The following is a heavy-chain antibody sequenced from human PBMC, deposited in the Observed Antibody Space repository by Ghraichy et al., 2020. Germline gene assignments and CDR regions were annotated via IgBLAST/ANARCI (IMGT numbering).Heavy chain of an antibody. Sequence: SETLSLTCAVYGGSFSGYYWSWIRQPPGKGLEWIGEINHSGSTNYNPSLKSRVTISVDTSKNQFSLKLSSVTAADTAVYYCARAHHGDYYYYGMDVWGQGTTVTVSS. J-gene: IGHJ6*02. D-gene: IGHD5-24*01. V-gene: IGHV4-34*01. CDR2: INHSGST. CDR3: ARAHHGDYYYYGMDV. CDR1: GGSFSGYY.